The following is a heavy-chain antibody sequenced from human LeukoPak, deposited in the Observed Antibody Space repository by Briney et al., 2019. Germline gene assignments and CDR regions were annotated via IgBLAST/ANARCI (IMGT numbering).Heavy chain of an antibody. CDR1: GGSISSYY. CDR2: IYYSGST. V-gene: IGHV4-59*08. CDR3: ARHSGYGYWAAFDI. Sequence: SETLSLTCTVSGGSISSYYWSWIRQPPGKGLEWIGYIYYSGSTNYNPSLKSRVTISVDTSKNQFSLKLSSVTAADTAVYYCARHSGYGYWAAFDIWGQGTMVTVSS. D-gene: IGHD5-18*01. J-gene: IGHJ3*02.